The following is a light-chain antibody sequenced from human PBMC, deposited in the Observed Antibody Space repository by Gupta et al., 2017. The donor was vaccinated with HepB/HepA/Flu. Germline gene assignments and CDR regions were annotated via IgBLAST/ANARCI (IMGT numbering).Light chain of an antibody. J-gene: IGKJ1*01. CDR3: QQTNSNPPWT. CDR2: AAA. Sequence: DIQMTQSPSSLSASVGDRVTITCRASQNINTYLNWYRQKPGTAPKLLIYAAASLQRGVTSRFSGSGAGKDVTLTINSRQQEEFATYYCQQTNSNPPWTFGQGTKVEIK. CDR1: QNINTY. V-gene: IGKV1-39*01.